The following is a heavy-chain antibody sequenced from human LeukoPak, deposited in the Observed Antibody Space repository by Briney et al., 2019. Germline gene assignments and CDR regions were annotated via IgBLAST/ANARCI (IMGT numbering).Heavy chain of an antibody. CDR3: VKWTHYYDSSGYPYFDY. D-gene: IGHD3-22*01. CDR2: INSDGYSI. CDR1: GFTFSGYW. V-gene: IGHV3-74*03. J-gene: IGHJ4*02. Sequence: GGSLRLSCAASGFTFSGYWMHWVRQAPGKGLVWVSRINSDGYSITYADSVKGRFTISRDDSKNTLYLQMSSLRAEDTAVYYCVKWTHYYDSSGYPYFDYWGQGTLVTVSS.